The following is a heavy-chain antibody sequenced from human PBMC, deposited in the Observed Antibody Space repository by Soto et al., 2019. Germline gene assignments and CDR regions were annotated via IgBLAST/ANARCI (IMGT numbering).Heavy chain of an antibody. J-gene: IGHJ4*02. CDR2: ISYDGSNK. V-gene: IGHV3-30*18. D-gene: IGHD6-19*01. Sequence: GGSLRLSCAASGFTLSTYGMHWVRQAPGKGLEWVAVISYDGSNKYYVDSVKGRFTISRDNSKNTLYLQMNSLRAEDTAVYYCAKDTSQMAAIGLLDYWGQGTQVTVSS. CDR1: GFTLSTYG. CDR3: AKDTSQMAAIGLLDY.